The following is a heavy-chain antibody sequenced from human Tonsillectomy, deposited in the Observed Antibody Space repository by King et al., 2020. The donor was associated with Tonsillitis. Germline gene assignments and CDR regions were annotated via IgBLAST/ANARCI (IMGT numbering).Heavy chain of an antibody. Sequence: VQLVESGGGVVQPGRSLRLSCAASGFTFSSYAMHWVRQAPGKGLEWVAVISYDGSNKYYADSVKGRFTISRDNSKNTLYLQMNSLRAEDTAVYYCARDLGPDIVVVPAAIHCGWDVWGQGTTVTVSS. CDR3: ARDLGPDIVVVPAAIHCGWDV. CDR2: ISYDGSNK. J-gene: IGHJ6*02. V-gene: IGHV3-30*04. CDR1: GFTFSSYA. D-gene: IGHD2-2*02.